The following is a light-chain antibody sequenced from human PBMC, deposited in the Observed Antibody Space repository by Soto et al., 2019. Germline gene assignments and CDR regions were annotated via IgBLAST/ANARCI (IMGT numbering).Light chain of an antibody. Sequence: DIQIPHSPSPRSASVRDRVSISCRACQGIRNDLAWYQQKPGKAPKRLMYATSSLQSGVPSRFSGSGSGTDFTLTINSLQPEDFATYFCQQLNNYPSTFGGGTKVDIK. CDR3: QQLNNYPST. V-gene: IGKV1-17*01. J-gene: IGKJ4*01. CDR2: ATS. CDR1: QGIRND.